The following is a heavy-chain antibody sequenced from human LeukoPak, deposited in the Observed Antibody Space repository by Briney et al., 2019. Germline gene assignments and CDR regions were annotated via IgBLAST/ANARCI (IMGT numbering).Heavy chain of an antibody. D-gene: IGHD6-19*01. CDR3: ARDGYGYSSGWYANIYYYYYMDV. J-gene: IGHJ6*03. CDR2: IIPIFGTA. Sequence: GASEKVSCKASGGTFSSYAISWVRQAPGQGLEWMGGIIPIFGTANYAQKFQGRVTITADKSTSTAYMELSSLRSEDTAVYYCARDGYGYSSGWYANIYYYYYMDVWGKGTTVTVSS. CDR1: GGTFSSYA. V-gene: IGHV1-69*06.